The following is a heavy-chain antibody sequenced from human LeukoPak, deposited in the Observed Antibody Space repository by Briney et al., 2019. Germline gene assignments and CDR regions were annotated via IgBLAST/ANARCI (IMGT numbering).Heavy chain of an antibody. CDR3: ARSYSSGWEIDY. D-gene: IGHD6-19*01. V-gene: IGHV4-39*01. J-gene: IGHJ4*02. CDR1: GGSISSSSYY. Sequence: SGTLSLTCTVSGGSISSSSYYWGWIRQPPGKGLEWIGSIYYSGSPYYNPSLKSRVTISVDTSKIQFSLKLSSVTAADTAVYYCARSYSSGWEIDYWGQGTLVTVSS. CDR2: IYYSGSP.